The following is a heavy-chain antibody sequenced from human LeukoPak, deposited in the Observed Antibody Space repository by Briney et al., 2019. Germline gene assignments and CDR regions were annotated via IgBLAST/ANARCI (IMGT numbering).Heavy chain of an antibody. CDR3: ARDGGYCSGGSCYQFDY. D-gene: IGHD2-15*01. CDR2: IYHSGST. J-gene: IGHJ4*02. Sequence: SETLSLTCAVSGHSISSGYYWGWIRQPPGKGLEWIGSIYHSGSTYYNPSLKSRVTISVDTSKNQFSLKLSSVTAADTAVYYCARDGGYCSGGSCYQFDYWGQGTLVTVSS. CDR1: GHSISSGYY. V-gene: IGHV4-38-2*02.